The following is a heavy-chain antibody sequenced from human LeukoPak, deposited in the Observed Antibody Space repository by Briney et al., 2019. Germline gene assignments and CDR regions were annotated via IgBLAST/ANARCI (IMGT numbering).Heavy chain of an antibody. CDR1: HFTFSSYW. CDR3: ARDVGANTDY. Sequence: GGSLRLSCEASHFTFSSYWMSWVRQAPGKGLEWVGRTRNKANSYTTEYAASVKGRFTISRDDSKNSLYLQMNSLKTEDTAVYYCARDVGANTDYWGQGTLVTVSS. CDR2: TRNKANSYTT. D-gene: IGHD1-26*01. V-gene: IGHV3-72*01. J-gene: IGHJ4*02.